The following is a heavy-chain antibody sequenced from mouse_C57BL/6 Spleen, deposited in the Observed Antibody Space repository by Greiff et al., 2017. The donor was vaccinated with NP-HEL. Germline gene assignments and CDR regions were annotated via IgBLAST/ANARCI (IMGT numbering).Heavy chain of an antibody. V-gene: IGHV14-2*01. D-gene: IGHD4-1*01. Sequence: EVQLQQSGAELVKPGASVKLSCTASGFNIKDYYMHWVKQRTEQGLEWIGRIDPEDGETQYAPKIQGKATITADTSSNTAYLQLSSLTSEDTAVYYCARSDWVYFDDWGQGTTLTVSS. CDR2: IDPEDGET. CDR1: GFNIKDYY. CDR3: ARSDWVYFDD. J-gene: IGHJ2*01.